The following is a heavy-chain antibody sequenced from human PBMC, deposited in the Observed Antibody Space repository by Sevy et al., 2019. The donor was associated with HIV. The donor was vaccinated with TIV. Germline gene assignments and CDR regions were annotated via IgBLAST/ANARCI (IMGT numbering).Heavy chain of an antibody. D-gene: IGHD3-3*01. CDR1: GFTFSDYY. V-gene: IGHV3-11*01. CDR2: TSSSGNTI. CDR3: AREFWKRFDY. J-gene: IGHJ4*02. Sequence: GGSLRLSCAASGFTFSDYYMNWIRQAPGKGLEWVSSTSSSGNTIYYADSVKGRFTISRDNAKNSLYLQMNSLRAEDTAVYYCAREFWKRFDYWGQGTLVTVSS.